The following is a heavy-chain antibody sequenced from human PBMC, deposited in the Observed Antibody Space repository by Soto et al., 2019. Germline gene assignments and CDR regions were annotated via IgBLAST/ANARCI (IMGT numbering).Heavy chain of an antibody. V-gene: IGHV5-10-1*01. CDR3: AARSPYGLDV. CDR1: GYSFTSHW. CDR2: IDPVDSHT. D-gene: IGHD3-10*01. J-gene: IGHJ6*02. Sequence: ESLKMSFKTSGYSFTSHWITWVRQMPGKGLEWMGRIDPVDSHTNYSPSFQGHVTISADKSIATAFLQWSSLKASDTATYYCAARSPYGLDVWRQGTRVSVCS.